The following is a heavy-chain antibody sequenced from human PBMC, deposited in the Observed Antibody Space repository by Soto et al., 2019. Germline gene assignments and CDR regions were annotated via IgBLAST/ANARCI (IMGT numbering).Heavy chain of an antibody. J-gene: IGHJ4*02. CDR1: GYTFNYYG. CDR3: ARDWSRYFDSSGLMWFY. CDR2: ISAHNGDT. D-gene: IGHD3-22*01. V-gene: IGHV1-18*04. Sequence: VKVSCKASGYTFNYYGISWVRQAPGQGLEWVGWISAHNGDTKYAQNLQGRLTLTTDTSTSTAYMELTSLTSDDTAVYYCARDWSRYFDSSGLMWFYWGQGTLVTVSS.